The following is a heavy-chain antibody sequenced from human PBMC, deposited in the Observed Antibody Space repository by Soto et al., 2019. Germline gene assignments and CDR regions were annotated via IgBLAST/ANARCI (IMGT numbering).Heavy chain of an antibody. Sequence: EVQLLESGGGLVQPGGSLRLSCTASGFTFSSYAMNWVRQAPGKGLEWVSVISGSGGSTYYADSVKGRFTISRDNSKNPLYLKMTGLRAEDTAVYYCASRTSGWYFDYWGQGTLVTVSS. V-gene: IGHV3-23*01. D-gene: IGHD6-19*01. CDR1: GFTFSSYA. CDR3: ASRTSGWYFDY. J-gene: IGHJ4*02. CDR2: ISGSGGST.